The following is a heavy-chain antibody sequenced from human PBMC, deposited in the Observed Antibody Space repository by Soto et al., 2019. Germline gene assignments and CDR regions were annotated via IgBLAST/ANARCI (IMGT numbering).Heavy chain of an antibody. D-gene: IGHD3-3*01. CDR2: ISSSSRYI. CDR3: AKFPAPHDDMEVY. Sequence: GGSLRLSCAASGFTFNSNRMNWVRQAPGKGLAWVSSISSSSRYIYYADSVKGRFTISRDNAKNSLYQQMNSLIAEDTALYYCAKFPAPHDDMEVYWGQGILLTVSS. V-gene: IGHV3-21*01. J-gene: IGHJ4*02. CDR1: GFTFNSNR.